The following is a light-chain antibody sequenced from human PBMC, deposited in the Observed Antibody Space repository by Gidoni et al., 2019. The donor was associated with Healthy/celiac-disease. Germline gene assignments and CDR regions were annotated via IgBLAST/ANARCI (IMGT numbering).Light chain of an antibody. CDR3: QSYDSSNHQV. CDR2: EAN. V-gene: IGLV6-57*04. Sequence: NFMLTQPHSVSESPGKTVTISCTRSSGSIASNYAQWYQQRPGSAPTTVIYEANQRPSGVPDRFSGSIDSSSNSASLTISGLKTEDEADYYCQSYDSSNHQVFGGGTKLTVL. CDR1: SGSIASNY. J-gene: IGLJ2*01.